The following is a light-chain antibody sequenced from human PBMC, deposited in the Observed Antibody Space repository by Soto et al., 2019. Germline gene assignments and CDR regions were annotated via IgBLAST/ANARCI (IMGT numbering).Light chain of an antibody. CDR2: AAS. J-gene: IGKJ5*01. V-gene: IGKV1-39*01. Sequence: DIQMTQSPSSVSASVGDRVTITCRASQSISSYLNWYQQKPGKAPKLLIYAASSLQSGVPSKFSGSGSGTDFTLTISSLQPEDFANYYCQQSYSTPITFGQGTRLEIK. CDR3: QQSYSTPIT. CDR1: QSISSY.